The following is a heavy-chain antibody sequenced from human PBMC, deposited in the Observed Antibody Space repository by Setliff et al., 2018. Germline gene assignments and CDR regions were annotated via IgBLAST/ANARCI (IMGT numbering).Heavy chain of an antibody. CDR2: IRGRTDNYAT. V-gene: IGHV3-73*01. D-gene: IGHD5-18*01. Sequence: GSLRLSCAASGFSFSGSAVYWVRQASVKGLEWIGRIRGRTDNYATAYAASVRGRFTISRDDSKNTAYLQMKSLKTEDTAVYYCTFARDGYDVFDIWGQGTMVTVSS. CDR3: TFARDGYDVFDI. CDR1: GFSFSGSA. J-gene: IGHJ3*02.